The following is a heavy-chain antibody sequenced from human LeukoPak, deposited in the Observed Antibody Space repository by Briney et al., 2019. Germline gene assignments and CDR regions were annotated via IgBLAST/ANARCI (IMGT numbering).Heavy chain of an antibody. V-gene: IGHV1-46*01. J-gene: IGHJ5*02. Sequence: ASVKVSCKASGYTFTSYYMHWERQAPGQGPEWMGIINPSGCSTSYAHKFQGRVTMTRDTFTSTVYMELSSLRSEDTAVYYCAREAYSSGYQYQQAPPWFDPWGQGTLVTVSS. D-gene: IGHD6-19*01. CDR1: GYTFTSYY. CDR2: INPSGCST. CDR3: AREAYSSGYQYQQAPPWFDP.